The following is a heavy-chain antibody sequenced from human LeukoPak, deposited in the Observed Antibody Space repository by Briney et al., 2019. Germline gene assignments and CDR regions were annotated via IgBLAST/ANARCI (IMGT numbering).Heavy chain of an antibody. J-gene: IGHJ4*02. CDR1: GGSISSGDYY. CDR3: ARAGYDSSDYYFFDY. CDR2: IYYSGST. V-gene: IGHV4-30-4*01. D-gene: IGHD3-22*01. Sequence: SETLSLTCTVSGGSISSGDYYWSWIRQPPGKGLEWIGYIYYSGSTYYNPSLKSRVTISVDTSKNQFSLKLSSVTAADTAVYYCARAGYDSSDYYFFDYWGPGTLVTVSS.